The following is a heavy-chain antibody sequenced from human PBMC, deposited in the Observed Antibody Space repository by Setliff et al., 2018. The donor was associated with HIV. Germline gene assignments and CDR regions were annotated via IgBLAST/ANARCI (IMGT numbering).Heavy chain of an antibody. V-gene: IGHV3-30*02. CDR1: GFSFSTYG. D-gene: IGHD1-7*01. CDR2: IWYDESLN. Sequence: PGGSLRLSCAASGFSFSTYGMHWVRQAPGKGLEWVALIWYDESLNYYADSVKGRFTISRDNSKNTLYLQMNSLRAEDTAVYYCARDRGTGTKLPYWYFDLWGRGTLVTVSS. CDR3: ARDRGTGTKLPYWYFDL. J-gene: IGHJ2*01.